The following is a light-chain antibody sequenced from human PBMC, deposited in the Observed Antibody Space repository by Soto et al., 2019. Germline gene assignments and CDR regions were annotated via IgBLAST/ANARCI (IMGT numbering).Light chain of an antibody. Sequence: EIVMTQSPATLSVSPGERATLFCRASQSVNNNFLAWYQQKPGQAPRLLIHGASTMATGIPARFSGSGSGTEFTLTISSLQSEDFAVYYCQQYSAWPLTFGGGTKVEIK. CDR1: QSVNNN. CDR2: GAS. CDR3: QQYSAWPLT. J-gene: IGKJ4*01. V-gene: IGKV3-15*01.